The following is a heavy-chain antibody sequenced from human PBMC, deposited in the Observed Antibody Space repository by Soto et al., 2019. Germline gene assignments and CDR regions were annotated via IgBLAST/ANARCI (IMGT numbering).Heavy chain of an antibody. CDR3: ARDGVLSYYYYYGMDV. CDR2: ISSSGSTI. CDR1: GFTFSDYY. Sequence: PGGSLRLSCAASGFTFSDYYMSWIRQAPGKGLEWVSYISSSGSTIYYADSVKGRFTISRDNAKNSLYLQMNSLRAEDTAVYYCARDGVLSYYYYYGMDVWGQGTTVTVSS. V-gene: IGHV3-11*01. D-gene: IGHD3-3*01. J-gene: IGHJ6*02.